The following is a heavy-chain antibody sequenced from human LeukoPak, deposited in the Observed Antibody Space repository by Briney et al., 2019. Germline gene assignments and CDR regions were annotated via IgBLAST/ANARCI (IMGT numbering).Heavy chain of an antibody. V-gene: IGHV4-59*08. J-gene: IGHJ4*02. CDR1: GGSISSLY. CDR2: IYYTGST. D-gene: IGHD6-6*01. CDR3: ARHRAYSSSSPFDY. Sequence: SETLSLTCSVSGGSISSLYWSWIRQPPGKRLEWIGYIYYTGSTNYNPSLKSRVTMFVDMSKNQFSRRLSSVTAADTAVYYCARHRAYSSSSPFDYWGQGTLVTVSS.